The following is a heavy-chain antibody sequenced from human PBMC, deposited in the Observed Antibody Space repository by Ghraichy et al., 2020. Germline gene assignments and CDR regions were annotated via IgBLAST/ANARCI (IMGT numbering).Heavy chain of an antibody. CDR1: GFTFSSYS. CDR3: ARGSTVVRFYYYDGMDV. V-gene: IGHV3-48*02. D-gene: IGHD4-23*01. Sequence: GGSLRLSCVGSGFTFSSYSMNWVRQSPGKGLEWVSYITSSSRTRFYADSVKGRFTISRDNAQNSLYLQMNSLIDEDTAVYYCARGSTVVRFYYYDGMDVWGQGTTVTVS. J-gene: IGHJ6*02. CDR2: ITSSSRTR.